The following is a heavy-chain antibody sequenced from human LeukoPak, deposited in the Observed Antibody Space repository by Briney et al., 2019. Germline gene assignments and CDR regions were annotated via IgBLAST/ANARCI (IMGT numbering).Heavy chain of an antibody. CDR2: IYYSGST. V-gene: IGHV4-31*03. CDR3: ARDSLFAPFDY. D-gene: IGHD3-3*01. CDR1: GGSISSGGYY. J-gene: IGHJ4*02. Sequence: SQTLSLTCTVSGGSISSGGYYWSWIRQHPGKGLEWIGYIYYSGSTYYNPSLKSRVTISVDTSKNQFSLKLSSVTAANTAVYYCARDSLFAPFDYWGQGTLVTVSS.